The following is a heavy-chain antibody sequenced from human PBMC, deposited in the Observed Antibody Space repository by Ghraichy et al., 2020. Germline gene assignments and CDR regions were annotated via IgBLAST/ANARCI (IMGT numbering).Heavy chain of an antibody. CDR1: GFTFSSYG. J-gene: IGHJ3*02. Sequence: GGSLRLSCAASGFTFSSYGMHWVRQAPGKGLEWVAVISYDGSNKYYADSVKGRFTISRDNSKNTLYLQMNSLRAEDTAVYYCAKDQNYYEKADAFDIWGQGTMVTVSS. D-gene: IGHD3-22*01. CDR3: AKDQNYYEKADAFDI. V-gene: IGHV3-30*18. CDR2: ISYDGSNK.